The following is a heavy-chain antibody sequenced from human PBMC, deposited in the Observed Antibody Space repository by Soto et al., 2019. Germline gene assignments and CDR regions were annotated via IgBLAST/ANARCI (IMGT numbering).Heavy chain of an antibody. J-gene: IGHJ6*02. CDR3: LMVTFSAMDV. D-gene: IGHD2-15*01. Sequence: SETLSLTCDMYGGSFSGYYWTWIRQPPGKGLEWIGEINHIGRTNYNPSLKSRVTIVLDTSKNQFSLKLTSVTAADTAVYYCLMVTFSAMDVWGQGTTVTVSS. V-gene: IGHV4-34*01. CDR2: INHIGRT. CDR1: GGSFSGYY.